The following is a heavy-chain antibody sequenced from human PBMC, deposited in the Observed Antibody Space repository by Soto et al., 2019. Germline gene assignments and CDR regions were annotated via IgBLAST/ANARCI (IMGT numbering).Heavy chain of an antibody. CDR2: ISASGGST. J-gene: IGHJ6*02. CDR1: GFTFSSYA. CDR3: AKDMWEGYGMDV. Sequence: EMQLLESGGGLVQPGGSLRLSCAASGFTFSSYAMSWVRQAPGKGLEWVSTISASGGSTYYADSVKGRFTISRDNCKNTQYLQMHILRAYDTAVCHWAKDMWEGYGMDVWGQGTTVTVSS. D-gene: IGHD1-26*01. V-gene: IGHV3-23*01.